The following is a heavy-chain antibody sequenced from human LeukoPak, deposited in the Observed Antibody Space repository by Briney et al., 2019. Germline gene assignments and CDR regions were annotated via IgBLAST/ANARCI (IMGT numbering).Heavy chain of an antibody. J-gene: IGHJ4*02. CDR2: IIPIFGTA. CDR3: ARVGAGGAARPFDY. V-gene: IGHV1-69*13. CDR1: GFTFTSHG. Sequence: ASVKVSCKASGFTFTSHGFSWVRQAPGQGLEWMGGIIPIFGTANYAQKFQGRVTITADESTSTAYMELSSLRSEDTAVYYCARVGAGGAARPFDYWGQGTLVTVSS. D-gene: IGHD6-6*01.